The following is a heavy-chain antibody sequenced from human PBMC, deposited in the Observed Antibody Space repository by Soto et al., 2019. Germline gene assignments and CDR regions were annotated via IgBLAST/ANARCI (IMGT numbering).Heavy chain of an antibody. D-gene: IGHD3-10*01. CDR1: GFTVSSNY. CDR3: AVYFGSGSYLGY. CDR2: IYSGATT. J-gene: IGHJ4*02. V-gene: IGHV3-53*01. Sequence: HPGGSLRLSCAASGFTVSSNYMSWVRQAPGKGLEWVSVIYSGATTYYADSVKGRFTISRDNSKNTLYLQMNSLRGEDTAVYYCAVYFGSGSYLGYWGQGTLVTVSS.